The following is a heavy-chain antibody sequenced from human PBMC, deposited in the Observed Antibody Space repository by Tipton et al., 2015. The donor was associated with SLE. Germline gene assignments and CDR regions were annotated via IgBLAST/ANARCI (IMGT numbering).Heavy chain of an antibody. Sequence: TLSLTCAVYGGSFSDYYWSWIRQSPGKGLEWIGEINHSGSTNYNPSLKSRVTISLDTSKNQFSLRLSSVTAADTAVYYCATGELLGYWGQGTLVTVSS. V-gene: IGHV4-34*01. J-gene: IGHJ4*02. CDR1: GGSFSDYY. D-gene: IGHD1-26*01. CDR3: ATGELLGY. CDR2: INHSGST.